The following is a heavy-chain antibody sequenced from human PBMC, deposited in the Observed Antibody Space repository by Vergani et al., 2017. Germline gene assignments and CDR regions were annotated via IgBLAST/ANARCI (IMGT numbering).Heavy chain of an antibody. V-gene: IGHV3-23*01. CDR2: ISGSGGST. CDR1: GFTFSSYA. D-gene: IGHD4-23*01. Sequence: EVQLLESGGGLVQPGGSLRLSCAASGFTFSSYAMSWVRQAPGKGLEWVSAISGSGGSTYYADSVKGRFTISRDNSKNTLYLQMNSLRAEDTAVYYCAKVTPWGGNPIYYYFDYWGQGTLVTVSS. CDR3: AKVTPWGGNPIYYYFDY. J-gene: IGHJ4*02.